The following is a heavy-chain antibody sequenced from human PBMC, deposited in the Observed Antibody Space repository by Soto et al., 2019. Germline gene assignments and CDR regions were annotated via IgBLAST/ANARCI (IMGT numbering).Heavy chain of an antibody. Sequence: GGSLRLSCAPSGFTFSSYWMSWVRQAPGKGLEWVANIKQDGSEKYYVGSVEGRFTISRDNAKNSLYLQMNSLRAEDTAVYYCASGRYCSGGSCYYPFDYWGQGALVTVSS. CDR3: ASGRYCSGGSCYYPFDY. CDR2: IKQDGSEK. J-gene: IGHJ4*02. D-gene: IGHD2-15*01. V-gene: IGHV3-7*01. CDR1: GFTFSSYW.